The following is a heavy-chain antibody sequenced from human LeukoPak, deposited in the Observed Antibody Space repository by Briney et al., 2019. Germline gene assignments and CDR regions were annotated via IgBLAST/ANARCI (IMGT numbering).Heavy chain of an antibody. J-gene: IGHJ4*02. Sequence: ASVKVSCKASGYTFTSYDINWVRQATGRGLEWMGWMNPNSGNTGYAQKFQGRVTMTRNTSISTAYMELSSLRSEDTAVYYCARGVIAARPRRRRSGFDYWGQGTLVTVSS. D-gene: IGHD6-6*01. V-gene: IGHV1-8*01. CDR2: MNPNSGNT. CDR1: GYTFTSYD. CDR3: ARGVIAARPRRRRSGFDY.